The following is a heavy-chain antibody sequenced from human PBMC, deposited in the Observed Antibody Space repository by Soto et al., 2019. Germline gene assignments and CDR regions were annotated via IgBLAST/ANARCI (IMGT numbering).Heavy chain of an antibody. CDR1: GYSISSGYY. J-gene: IGHJ5*02. Sequence: SETLSLTCAVSGYSISSGYYWGWIRQPPGKGLEWIGSIYHSGSTYYNPSLKSRVTISVDTSKNQFSLKLSSVTAADTAVYYCARTLGWLKTNWCDPWGQGTLATVSS. V-gene: IGHV4-38-2*01. D-gene: IGHD5-12*01. CDR3: ARTLGWLKTNWCDP. CDR2: IYHSGST.